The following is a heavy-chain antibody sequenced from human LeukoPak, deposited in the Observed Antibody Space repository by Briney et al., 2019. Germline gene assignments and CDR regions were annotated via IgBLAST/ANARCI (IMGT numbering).Heavy chain of an antibody. D-gene: IGHD2-21*02. CDR1: GGSIRGYY. Sequence: SETLSLTCTVSGGSIRGYYWSWVRQPPGKGLEWIAYIYYSGSTNYNPSLKSRLTISLDTSKNHFSLQQSSVTAEDTAVYYCAVGATHYYMDVWGKGTTVSVSS. V-gene: IGHV4-59*08. CDR2: IYYSGST. J-gene: IGHJ6*03. CDR3: AVGATHYYMDV.